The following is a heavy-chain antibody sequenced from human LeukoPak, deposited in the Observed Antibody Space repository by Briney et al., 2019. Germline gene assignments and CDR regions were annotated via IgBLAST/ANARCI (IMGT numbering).Heavy chain of an antibody. J-gene: IGHJ4*02. CDR2: ISGDGSTT. V-gene: IGHV3-74*01. Sequence: GGSLRLSCAAIGFTSNYWMHWVRQAPGKGLVWVSRISGDGSTTFYADSVKGRFTISRDNSKNTLYLQMNSLRAEDTAVCYCTRGYSGYGNFDCWGQGTLVTVSS. D-gene: IGHD5-12*01. CDR1: GFTSNYW. CDR3: TRGYSGYGNFDC.